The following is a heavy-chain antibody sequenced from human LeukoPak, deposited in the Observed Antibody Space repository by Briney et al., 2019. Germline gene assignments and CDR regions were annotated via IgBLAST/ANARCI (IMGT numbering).Heavy chain of an antibody. CDR1: GFTFTIYG. Sequence: GASVKVSCKASGFTFTIYGITWVRQAPGQGLEWMGWMSAHNGDTKYAQKLQGRVTVTTDTSTSTAYMELRSLRSDDTAVYYCAREGYFGSGIDYYYGMDVWGQGTKVTVSS. V-gene: IGHV1-18*01. CDR3: AREGYFGSGIDYYYGMDV. D-gene: IGHD3-10*01. J-gene: IGHJ6*02. CDR2: MSAHNGDT.